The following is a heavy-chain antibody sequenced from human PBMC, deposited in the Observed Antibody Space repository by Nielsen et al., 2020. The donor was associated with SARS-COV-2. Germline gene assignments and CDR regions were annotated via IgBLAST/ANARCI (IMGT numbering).Heavy chain of an antibody. CDR2: IDFSSKYI. CDR1: DFTFSDYS. D-gene: IGHD3-10*01. Sequence: GESLNISCAASDFTFSDYSMNWVRQAPGKGLEWVSSIDFSSKYIFYADSVRGRFTISRDNTRKSLFLQMNSLRAEDTALYYCARGGRGHGFFDSWGQGTLVTVSS. J-gene: IGHJ4*02. V-gene: IGHV3-21*01. CDR3: ARGGRGHGFFDS.